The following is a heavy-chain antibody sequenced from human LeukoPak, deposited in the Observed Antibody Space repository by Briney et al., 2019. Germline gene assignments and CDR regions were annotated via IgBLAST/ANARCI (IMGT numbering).Heavy chain of an antibody. V-gene: IGHV4-39*07. Sequence: SETLSLTCTVSSGSISSGRYYWGWIRQPPGKGLEWIGSIYYSGSTYYNPSLKSRVTISVDTSKNQFSLKLSSVTAADTAVYYCARDYYGSGSSSPWGQGTLVTVSS. D-gene: IGHD3-10*01. CDR1: SGSISSGRYY. CDR3: ARDYYGSGSSSP. CDR2: IYYSGST. J-gene: IGHJ5*02.